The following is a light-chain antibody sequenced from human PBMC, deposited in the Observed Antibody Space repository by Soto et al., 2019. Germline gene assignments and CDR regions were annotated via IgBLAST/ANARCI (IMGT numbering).Light chain of an antibody. CDR1: QSISVH. CDR3: QQSYITPYT. V-gene: IGKV1-39*01. CDR2: AAS. J-gene: IGKJ2*01. Sequence: DIQMTQSPSSLSASVGDTVTITCRASQSISVHLNWYQQKPGKVPKLLIYAASNLQSGVPSSFSGSGSEIDFALTISSLQPEDFATYYCQQSYITPYTFGQGTKLQIK.